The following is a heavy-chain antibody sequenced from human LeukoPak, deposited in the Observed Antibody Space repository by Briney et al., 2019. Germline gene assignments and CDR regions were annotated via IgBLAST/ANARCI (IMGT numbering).Heavy chain of an antibody. D-gene: IGHD3-10*01. CDR2: IYYSGST. V-gene: IGHV4-59*01. CDR1: GGSISRYY. J-gene: IGHJ6*03. Sequence: SEPLSLTCTVSGGSISRYYWNWIRQPPGKELQWLGDIYYSGSTNYNPSLKSRVTNSVDPSKNQCSLKLKSVTAADTAVYYCARRSPPYDYYYMDVWGKGTTVTVSS. CDR3: ARRSPPYDYYYMDV.